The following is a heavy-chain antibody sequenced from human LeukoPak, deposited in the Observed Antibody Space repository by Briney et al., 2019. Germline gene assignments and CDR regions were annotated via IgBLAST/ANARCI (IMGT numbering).Heavy chain of an antibody. J-gene: IGHJ4*02. CDR3: ARYMTTVVLIDY. CDR2: IYYSGST. CDR1: GGSISSSSHY. D-gene: IGHD4-23*01. V-gene: IGHV4-39*01. Sequence: SETLSLTCTVSGGSISSSSHYWGWIRQPPGKGLEWIGSIYYSGSTYYNPSLKSRVTISVDTSKNQFSLKLSSVTAADTAVYYCARYMTTVVLIDYWGQGTLVTVSS.